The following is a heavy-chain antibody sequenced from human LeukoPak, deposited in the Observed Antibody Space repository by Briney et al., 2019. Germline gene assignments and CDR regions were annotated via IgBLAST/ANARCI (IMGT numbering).Heavy chain of an antibody. Sequence: GESLKISCKGSGYSFTSYWIGWVRQMPGKGLEWMGIIYPGDSDTRYSPSFQGQVTISADKSISTAYLQWSSLKASDTAMYYCARRSRGTSSIAAAGRGAFDIWGQGTMVTVSS. CDR3: ARRSRGTSSIAAAGRGAFDI. J-gene: IGHJ3*02. V-gene: IGHV5-51*01. CDR1: GYSFTSYW. D-gene: IGHD6-13*01. CDR2: IYPGDSDT.